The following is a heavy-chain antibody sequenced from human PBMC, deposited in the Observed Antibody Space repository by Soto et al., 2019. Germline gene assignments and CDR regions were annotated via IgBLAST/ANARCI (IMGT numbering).Heavy chain of an antibody. CDR2: ISSSSSYI. Sequence: GGSLRLSCAASGFTFSSYSMNWVRQAPGKGLEWVSSISSSSSYIYYADSVKGRFTISRDNAKNSLYLQMSSLRAEDTAVYYCARDGSPSYCGITICYPAKWFDLWGPGTLVTGSS. D-gene: IGHD2-2*01. J-gene: IGHJ5*02. CDR1: GFTFSSYS. V-gene: IGHV3-21*01. CDR3: ARDGSPSYCGITICYPAKWFDL.